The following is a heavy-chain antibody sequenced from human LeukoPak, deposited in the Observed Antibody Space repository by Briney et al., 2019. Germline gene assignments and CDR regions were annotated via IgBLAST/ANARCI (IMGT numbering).Heavy chain of an antibody. V-gene: IGHV3-74*01. D-gene: IGHD4-17*01. CDR3: VRNGDSYFSYYYMDV. Sequence: GGSLPLSCPACGFIISDRWMHWVRPAPGEGLLWVSRIYPNGGRTDYADSVKGRLTNSRDNAKNTLHLQMNSRRDDDTAVYYCVRNGDSYFSYYYMDVWGKGTTVTVSS. CDR1: GFIISDRW. CDR2: IYPNGGRT. J-gene: IGHJ6*03.